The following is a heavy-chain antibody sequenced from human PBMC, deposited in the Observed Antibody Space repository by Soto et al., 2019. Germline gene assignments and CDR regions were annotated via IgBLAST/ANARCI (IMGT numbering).Heavy chain of an antibody. D-gene: IGHD6-6*01. V-gene: IGHV1-69*01. CDR2: IIPIFGTA. Sequence: QVQLVQSGAEVKKPGSSVKVSCKASGVTFSSYAISWVRQAPGQGLEWMGGIIPIFGTANYAQKFQGRVTITADESTSTAYMELSSLRSEDTAVYYRARPHIAAGPYYYYGMDVWGQGTTVTVSS. CDR1: GVTFSSYA. CDR3: ARPHIAAGPYYYYGMDV. J-gene: IGHJ6*02.